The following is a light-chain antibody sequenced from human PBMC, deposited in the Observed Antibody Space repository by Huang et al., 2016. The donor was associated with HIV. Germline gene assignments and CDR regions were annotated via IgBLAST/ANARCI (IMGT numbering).Light chain of an antibody. J-gene: IGKJ4*01. CDR1: QSVATC. Sequence: DIQLIQSPFTLSAPVGDTVTITCRARQSVATCLDWSQQKPGKAPRLRIYKASNLHMGGPSSFSGSGSGTDFTLTINGLQPDDSATYYCQQYDSYPLTFGGGTKLEIK. CDR3: QQYDSYPLT. V-gene: IGKV1-5*03. CDR2: KAS.